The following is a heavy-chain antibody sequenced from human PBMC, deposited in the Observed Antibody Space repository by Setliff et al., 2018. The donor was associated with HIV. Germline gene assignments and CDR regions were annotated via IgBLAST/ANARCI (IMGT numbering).Heavy chain of an antibody. CDR1: GGSINNYY. J-gene: IGHJ4*02. CDR3: ARDVATVTTPERAD. V-gene: IGHV4-59*01. D-gene: IGHD5-12*01. CDR2: IYSNGNT. Sequence: SETLSLTCTVSGGSINNYYWSWIRQSPGKGLEWIGSIYSNGNTNYHPSVKSRVTISIDTSKKQFTLRLTSVTAADTALYFCARDVATVTTPERADWGQGTLVTVSS.